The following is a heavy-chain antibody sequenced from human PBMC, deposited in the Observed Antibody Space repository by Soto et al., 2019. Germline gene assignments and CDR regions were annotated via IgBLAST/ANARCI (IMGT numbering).Heavy chain of an antibody. V-gene: IGHV3-11*01. J-gene: IGHJ4*02. CDR3: AREGTKYCTGGSCWYYFDY. CDR1: GFTFSDYY. D-gene: IGHD2-15*01. CDR2: ISSSGTTI. Sequence: PGGSLKLSCAASGFTFSDYYMSWIRQAPGKGLEWVSYISSSGTTIYSADSVRGRFTISRDNAKNSLYLQMNSLRAEDTAVYYCAREGTKYCTGGSCWYYFDYWGEGTLVTVSS.